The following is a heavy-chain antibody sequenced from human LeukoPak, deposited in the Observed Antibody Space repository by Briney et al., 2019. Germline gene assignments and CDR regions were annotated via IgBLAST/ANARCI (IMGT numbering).Heavy chain of an antibody. V-gene: IGHV1-18*01. CDR2: ISAYNGNT. CDR3: ARDLSIAVAGTNFDY. Sequence: ASVKVSCKASGYTFTSYGISWVRQAPGQGLEWMGLISAYNGNTNYAQKLQGRVTMTTDTSTSTADMELRSLRSDDTAVYYCARDLSIAVAGTNFDYWGQGTLVTVSS. J-gene: IGHJ4*02. CDR1: GYTFTSYG. D-gene: IGHD6-13*01.